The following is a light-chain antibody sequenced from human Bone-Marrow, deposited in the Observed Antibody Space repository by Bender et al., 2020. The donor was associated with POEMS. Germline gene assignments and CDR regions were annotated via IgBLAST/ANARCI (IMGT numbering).Light chain of an antibody. CDR1: SSDVGSYNL. V-gene: IGLV2-23*02. CDR3: QSYDTSLSGWV. J-gene: IGLJ3*02. Sequence: QSALTQPASVSGSPGQSITISCTGTSSDVGSYNLVSWYQQHPGKAPKVMISEVNQRPSGVSNRFSGSKSGNTASLTISGLQADDEADYYCQSYDTSLSGWVFGGGTKLTVL. CDR2: EVN.